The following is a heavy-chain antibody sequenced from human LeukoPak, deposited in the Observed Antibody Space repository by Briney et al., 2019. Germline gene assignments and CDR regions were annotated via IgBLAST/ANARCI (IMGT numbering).Heavy chain of an antibody. J-gene: IGHJ4*02. CDR1: GGSISSYY. V-gene: IGHV4-59*08. Sequence: PSETLSLTCTVSGGSISSYYWSWIRQPPGKGLEWIGYIYYSGSTNYNPSLKSRVTISVDTSKNQFSLKLSSVTAADTAVYYCARLDSSGWYSVDYWGQGTLVTVSS. CDR3: ARLDSSGWYSVDY. CDR2: IYYSGST. D-gene: IGHD6-19*01.